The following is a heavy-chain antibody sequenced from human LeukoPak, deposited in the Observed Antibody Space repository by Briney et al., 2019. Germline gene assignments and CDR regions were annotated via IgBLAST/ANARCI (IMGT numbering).Heavy chain of an antibody. CDR2: IFHSGGS. J-gene: IGHJ6*02. CDR3: ARLLPSAFYHGMDV. D-gene: IGHD3-16*01. CDR1: GDSTNNFH. V-gene: IGHV4-59*01. Sequence: PSETLSLTCTVSGDSTNNFHWSWIRRPPGKGLEWIGHIFHSGGSKYNPSLKSRATISTDMSKNVLSLELTSVTAADTAVYYCARLLPSAFYHGMDVWGQGTTVTVSS.